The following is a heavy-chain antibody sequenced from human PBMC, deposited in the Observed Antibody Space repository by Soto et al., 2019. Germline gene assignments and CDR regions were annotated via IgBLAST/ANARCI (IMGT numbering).Heavy chain of an antibody. D-gene: IGHD3-9*01. Sequence: ASVKVSCKASGYTFKNYGINWVRQAPGRGLEWVAWISAYNGDTSYAQHLQGRVTVTTETLTNTAYMELRSLRPDDTAVYFCVLGGLETGYYRDMDYWGQGTLVTSPQ. CDR1: GYTFKNYG. J-gene: IGHJ4*02. CDR2: ISAYNGDT. CDR3: VLGGLETGYYRDMDY. V-gene: IGHV1-18*04.